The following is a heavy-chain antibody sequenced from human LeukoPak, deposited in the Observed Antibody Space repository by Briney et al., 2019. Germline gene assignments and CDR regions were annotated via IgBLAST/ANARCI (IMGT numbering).Heavy chain of an antibody. D-gene: IGHD5-24*01. CDR3: ASSTITATLDY. J-gene: IGHJ4*02. CDR1: GFTFSSYG. CDR2: IWYDGSNK. V-gene: IGHV3-33*01. Sequence: PGRSLRLSRAASGFTFSSYGMHWVRQAPGKGLEWVAVIWYDGSNKYYADSVKGRFTISRDNSKNTLYLQMNSLRAEDTAVYYCASSTITATLDYWGQGTLVTVSS.